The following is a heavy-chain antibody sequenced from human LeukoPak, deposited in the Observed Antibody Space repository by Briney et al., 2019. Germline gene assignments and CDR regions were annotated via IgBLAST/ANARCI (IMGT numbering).Heavy chain of an antibody. CDR3: ARGTRDYYDSSGLTLLNWFDP. D-gene: IGHD3-22*01. V-gene: IGHV4-31*03. J-gene: IGHJ5*02. CDR1: GGSISSGGYY. Sequence: PSQTLSLTCTASGGSISSGGYYWSWIRQHPGKGLEWIGYIYYSGSTYYNPSLKSRVTISVDTSKNQFSLKLSSVTAADTAVYYCARGTRDYYDSSGLTLLNWFDPWGQGTLVTVSS. CDR2: IYYSGST.